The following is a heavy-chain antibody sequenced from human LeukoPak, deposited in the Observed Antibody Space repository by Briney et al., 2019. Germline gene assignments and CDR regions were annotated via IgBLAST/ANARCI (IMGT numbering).Heavy chain of an antibody. Sequence: SQTLSLTCAVSGGSISSGGYSWSWLRQPPGKCLEWIGYIYHSGITYYNPSLKSRVTISVDRSKNQFSLKLSSVTAADTAVYYCARDDSSGWYGIDYWGQGTLVTVSS. V-gene: IGHV4-30-2*01. D-gene: IGHD6-19*01. CDR1: GGSISSGGYS. CDR2: IYHSGIT. J-gene: IGHJ4*02. CDR3: ARDDSSGWYGIDY.